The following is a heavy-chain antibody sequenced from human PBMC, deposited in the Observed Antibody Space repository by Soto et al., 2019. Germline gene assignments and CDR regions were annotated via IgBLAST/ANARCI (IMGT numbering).Heavy chain of an antibody. CDR1: GGTFSSYT. V-gene: IGHV1-69*02. Sequence: QVQLVQSGAEVKKPGSSVKVSCKASGGTFSSYTISWVRQAPGQGLEWMGRIIPILGIANYAQKFQGRVTITADKSTGTAYMELGSLRSEDTAVYYCARGRCSGGSCYSGYYYYMDVWGKGTTVTVSS. J-gene: IGHJ6*03. CDR2: IIPILGIA. D-gene: IGHD2-15*01. CDR3: ARGRCSGGSCYSGYYYYMDV.